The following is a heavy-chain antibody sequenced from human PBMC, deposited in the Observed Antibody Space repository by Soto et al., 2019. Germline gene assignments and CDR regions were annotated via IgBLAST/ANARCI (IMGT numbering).Heavy chain of an antibody. CDR2: INTNGVNT. J-gene: IGHJ4*02. CDR3: ARGRVEDSSGWATYFDY. CDR1: GFTFSGYS. Sequence: EVQLVESGGGLVQPGGSLRLSCAASGFTFSGYSMFWVRQATGKGLEYVSAINTNGVNTFYAKSVKGRFTISRDNSKNTMYLQMGSLRAEDMAVYYCARGRVEDSSGWATYFDYWGQGTLVTVSS. D-gene: IGHD6-19*01. V-gene: IGHV3-64*01.